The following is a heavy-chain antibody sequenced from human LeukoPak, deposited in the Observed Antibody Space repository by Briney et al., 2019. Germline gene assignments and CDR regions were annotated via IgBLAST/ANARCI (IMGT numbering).Heavy chain of an antibody. D-gene: IGHD3-10*01. V-gene: IGHV4-38-2*01. Sequence: SETLSLTCAVSGYSISSGHYWGLIRPPPVKGLVGIGGLYHSGSTYYNPALKSRMTISVATSKNQASLRVSSVTAADTAVYYCGSPYGSGSKSANDPFDIWGQGTMVTISS. CDR3: GSPYGSGSKSANDPFDI. CDR2: LYHSGST. J-gene: IGHJ3*02. CDR1: GYSISSGHY.